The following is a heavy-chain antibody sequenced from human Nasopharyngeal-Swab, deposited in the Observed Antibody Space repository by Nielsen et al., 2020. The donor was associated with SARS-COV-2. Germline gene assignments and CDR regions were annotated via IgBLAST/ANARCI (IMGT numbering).Heavy chain of an antibody. D-gene: IGHD3-3*01. V-gene: IGHV3-21*01. CDR3: ARGYDFRSGSNAFDI. J-gene: IGHJ3*02. Sequence: GESLKISCAASGFTFSSYSMNWFRQAPGKGLEWVSSITSGISYIYYADSVKGRFTISRDNAKNSLFLQMNSLRAEDTAVYYCARGYDFRSGSNAFDIWGQGTMVTVSS. CDR2: ITSGISYI. CDR1: GFTFSSYS.